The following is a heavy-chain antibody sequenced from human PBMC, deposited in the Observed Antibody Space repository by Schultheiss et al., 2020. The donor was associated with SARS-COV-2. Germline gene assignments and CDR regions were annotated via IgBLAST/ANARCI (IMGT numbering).Heavy chain of an antibody. CDR1: GFTFSSYG. J-gene: IGHJ4*02. Sequence: GESLKISCAASGFTFSSYGMHWVRQAPGKGLEWVAVISYDGSNKYYADSVKGRFTISRDNSKNTLYLQMNSLRAEDTAVYYCAKVYYGRGIAVAGTPLDYWGQGTLVTVSS. D-gene: IGHD6-19*01. CDR3: AKVYYGRGIAVAGTPLDY. CDR2: ISYDGSNK. V-gene: IGHV3-30*18.